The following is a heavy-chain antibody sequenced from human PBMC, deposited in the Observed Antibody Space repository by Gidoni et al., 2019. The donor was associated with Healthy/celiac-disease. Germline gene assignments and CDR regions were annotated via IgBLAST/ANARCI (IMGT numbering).Heavy chain of an antibody. Sequence: QVQLVASGGGVVLPGRSLRLPCAAAGFTFRRYAMHWVRQAPGKGLEWVAVISYDGSNKYYADSVKGRFTISRDNSKNTLYLQMNSLRAEDTAVYYCARVAHLGSSGRDEDYWGQGTLVTVSS. J-gene: IGHJ4*02. V-gene: IGHV3-30*04. CDR3: ARVAHLGSSGRDEDY. D-gene: IGHD3-22*01. CDR1: GFTFRRYA. CDR2: ISYDGSNK.